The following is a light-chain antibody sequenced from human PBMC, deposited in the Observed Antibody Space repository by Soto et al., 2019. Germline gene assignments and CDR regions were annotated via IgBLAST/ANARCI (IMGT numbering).Light chain of an antibody. J-gene: IGKJ4*01. CDR1: QSVNSQ. CDR2: GAS. CDR3: QQYGTSSLT. Sequence: EIVLTQSPGTLSLSPGERATLSCRASQSVNSQLAWYQQKGGQAPRLLIYGASSRATDIPDRFSGSGSGTDFTLTISRLVPEDFAGYYCQQYGTSSLTFGGGTKVEIK. V-gene: IGKV3-20*01.